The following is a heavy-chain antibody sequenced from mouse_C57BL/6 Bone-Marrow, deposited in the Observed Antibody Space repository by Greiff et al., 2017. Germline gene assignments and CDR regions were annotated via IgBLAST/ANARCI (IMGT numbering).Heavy chain of an antibody. Sequence: QVQLQQPGTELVKPGASVKLSCKASGYTFTSYWMHWVKQRPGQGLEWIGNINPSNGGTNYNEKFKSKATLTVDKSSSTAYMQLSSLSSEDSAVYYCARSLSCISNCDYAMDYWGQGTSVTVSS. CDR1: GYTFTSYW. D-gene: IGHD4-1*02. V-gene: IGHV1-53*01. CDR3: ARSLSCISNCDYAMDY. CDR2: INPSNGGT. J-gene: IGHJ4*01.